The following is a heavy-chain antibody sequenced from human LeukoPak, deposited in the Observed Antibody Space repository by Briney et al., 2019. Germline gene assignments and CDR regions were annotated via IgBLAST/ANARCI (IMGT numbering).Heavy chain of an antibody. Sequence: ASLKVSCKTSGYRFTAYPLHWVRQAPGQGPEWLGWMNPHSGETNNAQKFQGRVTMTRDTSISVAYMELGSLRSDDLAVYFCARGMDAEAFQNWGQGTLVIVSS. CDR1: GYRFTAYP. CDR3: ARGMDAEAFQN. CDR2: MNPHSGET. V-gene: IGHV1-2*02. J-gene: IGHJ1*01. D-gene: IGHD2-2*03.